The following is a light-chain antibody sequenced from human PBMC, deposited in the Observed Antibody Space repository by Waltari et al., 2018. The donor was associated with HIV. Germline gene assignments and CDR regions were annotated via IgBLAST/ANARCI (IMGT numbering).Light chain of an antibody. V-gene: IGLV7-43*01. Sequence: QTVVTQEPSLTVSPGGTVTLTCASSTGPVTRGYSPNWFQQKPGQAPRALIYGTTNKHAWTPARFSGPLLGGKGALTLSGVQPEDEAEYYCLLYYGGAWVFGGGTKLTVL. CDR3: LLYYGGAWV. CDR2: GTT. J-gene: IGLJ3*02. CDR1: TGPVTRGYS.